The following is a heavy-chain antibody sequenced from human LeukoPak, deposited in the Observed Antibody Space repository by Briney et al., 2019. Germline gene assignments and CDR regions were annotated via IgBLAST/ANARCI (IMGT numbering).Heavy chain of an antibody. V-gene: IGHV4-34*01. CDR2: INHSGST. CDR3: ARRRFNYYGSGSYSY. J-gene: IGHJ4*02. D-gene: IGHD3-10*01. CDR1: GGSFSGYY. Sequence: SETLSLTCAVYGGSFSGYYWSWIRQPPGKGLEWIGEINHSGSTNYNPSLKSRVTISVDTSKNQFSLKLSSVTAADTAVYYCARRRFNYYGSGSYSYWGQGTLVTVSS.